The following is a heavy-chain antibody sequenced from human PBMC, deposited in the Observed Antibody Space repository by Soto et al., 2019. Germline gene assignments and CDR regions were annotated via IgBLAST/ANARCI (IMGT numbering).Heavy chain of an antibody. CDR1: GDTFTCYN. CDR3: ARVDIVVVPAALYGMDV. J-gene: IGHJ6*02. CDR2: INTHSGGT. D-gene: IGHD2-2*03. Sequence: GKLSCQASGDTFTCYNMHWVRQTPGQGLGWMGWINTHSGGTNYAQKFKGRVTMTRDTCISTAYMELSRLRSDDTAVYYCARVDIVVVPAALYGMDVWGQGTTVNVSS. V-gene: IGHV1-2*02.